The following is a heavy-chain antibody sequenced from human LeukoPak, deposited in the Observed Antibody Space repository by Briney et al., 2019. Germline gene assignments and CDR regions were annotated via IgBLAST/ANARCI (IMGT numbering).Heavy chain of an antibody. J-gene: IGHJ1*01. CDR1: GFTFSSYG. Sequence: GGSLRLSCAASGFTFSSYGMHWFRQAPDKGLEWVAFIRYDGSNKYYADSVKGRFTIYRDNSKNTLYLQMNSLRAEDTAVYYCAKHYDSSGYHAEYFQHWGQGTLVTVSS. CDR3: AKHYDSSGYHAEYFQH. V-gene: IGHV3-30*02. D-gene: IGHD3-22*01. CDR2: IRYDGSNK.